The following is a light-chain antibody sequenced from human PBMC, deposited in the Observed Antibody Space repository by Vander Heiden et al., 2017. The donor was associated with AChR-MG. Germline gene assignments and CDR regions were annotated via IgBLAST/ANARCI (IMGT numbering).Light chain of an antibody. Sequence: QPVLTQPLSASASLGASVTLTCTLSSGYDNYKLDWYRRRAGKGPRFVMRVGTGGIVGSKGDGIPDRFSVLGSGLNHYLTIKNIQEEDEGDYHCGADHGSGSNFVVIFGGGTKLTVV. CDR3: GADHGSGSNFVVI. CDR1: SGYDNYK. V-gene: IGLV9-49*01. CDR2: VGTGGIVG. J-gene: IGLJ2*01.